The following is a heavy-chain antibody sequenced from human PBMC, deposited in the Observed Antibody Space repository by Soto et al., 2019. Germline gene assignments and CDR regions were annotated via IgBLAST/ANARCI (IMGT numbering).Heavy chain of an antibody. J-gene: IGHJ4*02. CDR1: GFTFSSDW. D-gene: IGHD2-15*01. CDR3: ASTVVKGY. Sequence: EVQLVESGGGLVQPGGSLRLSCAVSGFTFSSDWMQWVRQAPGKGLVWVSRINSDGSSTSYADSVKGRFTISRDNAKNTLYLQRNSRRAGDTAVYCCASTVVKGYWGQGTLVTVSS. CDR2: INSDGSST. V-gene: IGHV3-74*01.